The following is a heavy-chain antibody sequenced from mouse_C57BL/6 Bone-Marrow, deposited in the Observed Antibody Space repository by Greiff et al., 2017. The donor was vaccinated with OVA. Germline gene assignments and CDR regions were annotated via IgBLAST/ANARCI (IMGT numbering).Heavy chain of an antibody. V-gene: IGHV14-4*01. Sequence: VQLQQSGAELVRPGASVKLSCTASGFNIKDDYMHWVKQRPEQGLEWIGWIDPENGDTEYASKFQGKATITADTSSNTAYLQLSSLTSEDTAVYYCTLSYGSSLDYWGQGTTLTVSS. CDR1: GFNIKDDY. J-gene: IGHJ2*01. D-gene: IGHD1-1*01. CDR3: TLSYGSSLDY. CDR2: IDPENGDT.